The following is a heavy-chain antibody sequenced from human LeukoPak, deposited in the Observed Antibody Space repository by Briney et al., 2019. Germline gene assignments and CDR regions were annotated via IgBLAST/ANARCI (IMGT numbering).Heavy chain of an antibody. J-gene: IGHJ4*02. CDR2: IVVGSGNT. CDR1: GFTFTSSA. Sequence: VASVKVSFKASGFTFTSSAVQWVRQARGQRLEWIGWIVVGSGNTNYAQKFQERDTITRDMSTSTAYMEQSSLRSEDAAVYYCAAARWGIAASWQGEFDYGGQGTLVTVSS. CDR3: AAARWGIAASWQGEFDY. D-gene: IGHD6-25*01. V-gene: IGHV1-58*01.